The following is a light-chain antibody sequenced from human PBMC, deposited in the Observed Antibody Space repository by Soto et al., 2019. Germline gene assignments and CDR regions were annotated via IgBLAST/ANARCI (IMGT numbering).Light chain of an antibody. Sequence: EIVMKQSLATLSVSPGERVPLYVRASQSVSSRLAWYQQKPGQSPRLLIYGASTRATGIPARFSGSGSGTEFTLTISSLQSEDSAVYFCQQYTGPPTTFGQGTRLEI. CDR3: QQYTGPPTT. J-gene: IGKJ5*01. V-gene: IGKV3-15*01. CDR1: QSVSSR. CDR2: GAS.